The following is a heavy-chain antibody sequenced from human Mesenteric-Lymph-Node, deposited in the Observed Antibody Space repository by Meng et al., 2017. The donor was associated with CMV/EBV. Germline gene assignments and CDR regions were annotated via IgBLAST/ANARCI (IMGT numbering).Heavy chain of an antibody. CDR1: GYTFTSYD. V-gene: IGHV1-8*02. D-gene: IGHD1-20*01. CDR2: MNPNSGNT. Sequence: ASVKVSCKASGYTFTSYDINWVRQATGQGLEWMGWMNPNSGNTGYTQEFRGRVTMTTNTSISTAYMELSSLRSEDTAVYYCARGLTGNGDTFDIWGQGTMVTVSS. CDR3: ARGLTGNGDTFDI. J-gene: IGHJ3*02.